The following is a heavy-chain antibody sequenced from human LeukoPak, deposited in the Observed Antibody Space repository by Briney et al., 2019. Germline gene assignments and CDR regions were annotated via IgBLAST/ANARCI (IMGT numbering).Heavy chain of an antibody. CDR1: GFTFSSYA. J-gene: IGHJ4*02. Sequence: PGGSLRLSCAASGFTFSSYAMHWVRQAPGKGLEYVSAIISNGGSTYYANSVKGRFTISRDNSKNTLYLQMGSLRAEDMAVYYCARDNLLDYWGQGTLVTVSS. D-gene: IGHD1-14*01. CDR3: ARDNLLDY. V-gene: IGHV3-64*01. CDR2: IISNGGST.